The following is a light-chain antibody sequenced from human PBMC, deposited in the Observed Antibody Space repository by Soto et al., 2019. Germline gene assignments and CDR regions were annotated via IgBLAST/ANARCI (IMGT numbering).Light chain of an antibody. CDR1: QSVSSN. CDR2: DAS. V-gene: IGKV3-15*01. CDR3: QQYNQWPLT. Sequence: EIVMTQSPATLSVSPGERATLSCRASQSVSSNLAWYQQKPGQAPRLLIYDASTRASGVPARFGGSGSGTEFTLTISSLQSEDFAVYYCQQYNQWPLTFGGGTKVDIK. J-gene: IGKJ4*01.